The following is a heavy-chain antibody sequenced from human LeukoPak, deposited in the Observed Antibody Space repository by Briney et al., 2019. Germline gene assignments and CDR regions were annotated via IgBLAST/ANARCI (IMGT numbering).Heavy chain of an antibody. CDR1: GFTFDDYA. D-gene: IGHD6-19*01. CDR3: AKDRDSSGWYYFDY. J-gene: IGHJ4*02. Sequence: GRSLRLSCAASGFTFDDYAMHWVRQAPGKGLEWVSGISWNSGSIGYADSVKGRFTISRDNAKNSLYLQMNSLRAEDTALYYCAKDRDSSGWYYFDYRGQGTLVTVSS. V-gene: IGHV3-9*01. CDR2: ISWNSGSI.